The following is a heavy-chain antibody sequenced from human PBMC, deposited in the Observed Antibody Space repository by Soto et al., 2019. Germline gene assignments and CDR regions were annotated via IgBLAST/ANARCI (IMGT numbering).Heavy chain of an antibody. Sequence: PGGSLRLSCAASGFTFSSYGMHWVRQAPGKGLEWVAVISYDGSNKYYADSVKGRFTISRDNSKNTLYLQMNSLRAEDTAVYYCAKTDTAMGIDYWGQGTLVTVSS. CDR2: ISYDGSNK. CDR1: GFTFSSYG. D-gene: IGHD5-18*01. V-gene: IGHV3-30*18. J-gene: IGHJ4*02. CDR3: AKTDTAMGIDY.